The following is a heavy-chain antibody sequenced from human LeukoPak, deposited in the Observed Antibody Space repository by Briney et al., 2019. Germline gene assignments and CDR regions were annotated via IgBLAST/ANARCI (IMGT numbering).Heavy chain of an antibody. J-gene: IGHJ1*01. CDR3: ASYSSSLEYFHP. V-gene: IGHV4-59*01. CDR1: GGSIRGYY. D-gene: IGHD6-13*01. CDR2: IYYSGRT. Sequence: PSETLSLTCTVSGGSIRGYYWSWIRQPPGKGLEWIGYIYYSGRTNYNPSLKSRVAISVDTSKNQFSLKLSSVTAADTAVYYCASYSSSLEYFHPWGQGTLVTVSS.